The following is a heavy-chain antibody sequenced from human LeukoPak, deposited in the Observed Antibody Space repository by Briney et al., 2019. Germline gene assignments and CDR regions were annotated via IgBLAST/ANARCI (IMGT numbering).Heavy chain of an antibody. CDR2: ISGSGGST. CDR3: AKDGAGRWLQPLYYYYMDV. D-gene: IGHD5-24*01. Sequence: GGSLRLSSAASGFTFSSYAMSWVREAPGQGLEWVSAISGSGGSTYYADSVKGRFSIARDNSKNTLYLQMNSLRAEDTAVYYCAKDGAGRWLQPLYYYYMDVWGKGTTVTVSS. J-gene: IGHJ6*03. V-gene: IGHV3-23*01. CDR1: GFTFSSYA.